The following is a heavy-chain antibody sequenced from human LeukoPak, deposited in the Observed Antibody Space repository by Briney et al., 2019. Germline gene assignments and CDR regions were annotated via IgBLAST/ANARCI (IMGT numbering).Heavy chain of an antibody. D-gene: IGHD1-26*01. CDR2: INPTSGGA. CDR1: GYTFSDYY. Sequence: ASVKVSCKASGYTFSDYYINWVRQAPGQGLEWMGWINPTSGGADYAPNFQGRVTMTRDTSISSAYMEPNRLISDDTAVYYCARDPGMGGLEYWGQGTLVTVSS. CDR3: ARDPGMGGLEY. V-gene: IGHV1-2*02. J-gene: IGHJ4*02.